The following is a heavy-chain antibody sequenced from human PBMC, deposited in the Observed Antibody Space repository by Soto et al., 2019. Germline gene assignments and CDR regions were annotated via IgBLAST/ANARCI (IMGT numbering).Heavy chain of an antibody. J-gene: IGHJ6*03. CDR1: GCSISPYY. CDR2: VYYSGST. Sequence: SETLSLTCTVSGCSISPYYWSWIRQPPGKGLEWIGYVYYSGSTNYNPSLKSRVTISVDTSKNQFSLKLSSVTAADTAVYYCARHPELEAYHYYMDVWGKGTTVTVSS. CDR3: ARHPELEAYHYYMDV. D-gene: IGHD1-1*01. V-gene: IGHV4-59*08.